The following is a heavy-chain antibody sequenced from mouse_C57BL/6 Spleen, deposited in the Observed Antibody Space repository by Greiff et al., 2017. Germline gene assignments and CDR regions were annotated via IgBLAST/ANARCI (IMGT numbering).Heavy chain of an antibody. CDR1: GYAFSSSW. Sequence: SGPELVKPGASVKISCKASGYAFSSSWMNWVKQRPGKGLEWIGRIYPGDGDTNYNGKFKGKATLTADKSSSTAYMQLSSLTSEDSAVYFCARSDSSGYWFAYWGQGTLVTVSA. D-gene: IGHD3-2*02. CDR2: IYPGDGDT. V-gene: IGHV1-82*01. J-gene: IGHJ3*01. CDR3: ARSDSSGYWFAY.